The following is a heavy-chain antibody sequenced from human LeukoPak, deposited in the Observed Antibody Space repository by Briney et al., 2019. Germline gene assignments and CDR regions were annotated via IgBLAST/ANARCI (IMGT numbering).Heavy chain of an antibody. V-gene: IGHV4-4*09. D-gene: IGHD1-1*01. Sequence: SETLSLTCTVSSGSIRSYYWSWIRQPPGKELEGGGYIYTSGRTNYNPSLNNRVTLSVDTSKNQFSLKLTSVTAADTAVYYCANWNGFLYAFDIWGQGTMVTVSS. CDR1: SGSIRSYY. CDR2: IYTSGRT. CDR3: ANWNGFLYAFDI. J-gene: IGHJ3*02.